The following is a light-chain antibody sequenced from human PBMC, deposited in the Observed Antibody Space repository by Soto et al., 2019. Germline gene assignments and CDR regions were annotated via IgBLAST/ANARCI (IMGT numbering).Light chain of an antibody. J-gene: IGLJ2*01. CDR3: CSYSGSDSLL. CDR1: SSDVGSYKY. V-gene: IGLV2-11*01. Sequence: QSALTQPRSVSGSPGESVTISCSGTSSDVGSYKYVSWYQQYPGKTPKVMIYDVSERPSEVPVRFSGSKSGNTASLTISGLQAEDEAEYFCCSYSGSDSLLFGGGTKLTVL. CDR2: DVS.